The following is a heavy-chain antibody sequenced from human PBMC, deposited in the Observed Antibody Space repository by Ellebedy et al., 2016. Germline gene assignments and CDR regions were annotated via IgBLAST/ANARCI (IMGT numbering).Heavy chain of an antibody. J-gene: IGHJ4*02. V-gene: IGHV3-23*01. CDR1: GIAFSDFF. CDR3: YYGHYSGY. Sequence: GESLKISXAASGIAFSDFFMSWVRRAPGKGLEWVATISGAGYTTFFADSVKGRFTISRDNSRYTLYLQMDSLRAADTAVYYCYYGHYSGYWGQGTLVTVSS. D-gene: IGHD4-17*01. CDR2: ISGAGYTT.